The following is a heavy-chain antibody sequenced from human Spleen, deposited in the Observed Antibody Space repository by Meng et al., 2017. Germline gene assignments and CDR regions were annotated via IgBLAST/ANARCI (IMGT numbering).Heavy chain of an antibody. D-gene: IGHD3-22*01. CDR2: ISSSGSTI. CDR1: GFTFSDYY. J-gene: IGHJ4*02. Sequence: GESLKISCAASGFTFSDYYMSWIRQAPGKGLEWVSYISSSGSTIYYADSVKGRFTISRDNAKNSLYLQMNSLRAEDTAVYYCAFRHFYDSSGYYDYWGQGTLVTVSS. V-gene: IGHV3-11*01. CDR3: AFRHFYDSSGYYDY.